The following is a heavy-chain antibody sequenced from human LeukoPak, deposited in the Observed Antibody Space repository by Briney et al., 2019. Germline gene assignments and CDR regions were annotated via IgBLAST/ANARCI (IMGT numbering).Heavy chain of an antibody. CDR1: GFTFSSYA. J-gene: IGHJ4*02. Sequence: GGSLRLSCAASGFTFSSYAMHWVRQAPGKGLEWVAVISYDGSNKYYADSVKGRFTISRDNSKNTLYLQMNSLRAEDTAVYYCARDWRGNTVTTVGGSLDYWGQGTLVTVSS. CDR2: ISYDGSNK. CDR3: ARDWRGNTVTTVGGSLDY. V-gene: IGHV3-30-3*01. D-gene: IGHD4-17*01.